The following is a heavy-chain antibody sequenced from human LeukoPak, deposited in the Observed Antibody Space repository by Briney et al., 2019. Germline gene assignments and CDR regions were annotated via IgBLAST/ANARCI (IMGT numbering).Heavy chain of an antibody. CDR2: IYSGGST. CDR1: GFTVSSNY. D-gene: IGHD1-26*01. J-gene: IGHJ4*02. CDR3: AKDRWPGSYYPFDY. Sequence: GGSLRLSCAASGFTVSSNYMSWVRQAPGKGLEWVSVIYSGGSTYYADSVKGRFTISRDNSRNTLYLQMNSLRAEDTAVYYCAKDRWPGSYYPFDYWGQGILVTVSS. V-gene: IGHV3-53*01.